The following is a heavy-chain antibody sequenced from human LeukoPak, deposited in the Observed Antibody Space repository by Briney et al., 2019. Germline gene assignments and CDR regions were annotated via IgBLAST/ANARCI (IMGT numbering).Heavy chain of an antibody. V-gene: IGHV1-2*02. CDR1: GYTFTGYH. CDR2: INPNSGAT. D-gene: IGHD1-1*01. CDR3: ARLNGYHFDY. J-gene: IGHJ4*02. Sequence: GASVKVSCKASGYTFTGYHMHWVRQAPGQGLEWMAWINPNSGATDYAQKFQGRVTMTRDTSTSTAYMELSRLRSDDTAVYYCARLNGYHFDYWGQGTLVTVSS.